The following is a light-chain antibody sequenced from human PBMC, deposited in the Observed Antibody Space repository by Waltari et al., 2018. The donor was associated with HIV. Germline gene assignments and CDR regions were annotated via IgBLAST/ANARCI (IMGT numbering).Light chain of an antibody. V-gene: IGKV3-11*01. J-gene: IGKJ4*01. CDR3: QHRHNLPPLT. CDR2: EAA. Sequence: EIVLTQSPATLSLSPGDRATLSCRASQSVGVFFAWYQHKPGQPPSLLIHEAANRATGVPAMFGGSGSGTDFTLTISSLEPEDFAVYYCQHRHNLPPLTFGGGTEVEIK. CDR1: QSVGVF.